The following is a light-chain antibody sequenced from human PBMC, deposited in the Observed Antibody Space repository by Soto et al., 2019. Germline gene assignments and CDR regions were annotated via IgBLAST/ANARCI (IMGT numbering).Light chain of an antibody. V-gene: IGKV3-20*01. CDR3: QQYGSSPPIT. CDR1: QSVSSSY. CDR2: GAS. J-gene: IGKJ3*01. Sequence: EIVLTQSPGTLSLSPGERATLSCRASQSVSSSYLAWYQQKPGQAPRLLIYGASSRATGIPDRFSGSGSGTAFTLTISRLEPEDFAVYDCQQYGSSPPITFGPGNKVDIK.